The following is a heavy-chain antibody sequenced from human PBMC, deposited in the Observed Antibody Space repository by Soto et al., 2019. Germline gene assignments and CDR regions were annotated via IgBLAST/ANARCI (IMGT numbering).Heavy chain of an antibody. Sequence: SETLSLTCAVSGGSISSGVYYWSWIRQHPGKGLEWIGYIYYSGSTYYNPSLKSRVTISVDTPKNHFSVRLNSVTAADTAVYYCAPLTVSLSGPYGIHVWGQGTTVTVSS. J-gene: IGHJ6*02. CDR1: GGSISSGVYY. CDR3: APLTVSLSGPYGIHV. CDR2: IYYSGST. D-gene: IGHD2-15*01. V-gene: IGHV4-31*11.